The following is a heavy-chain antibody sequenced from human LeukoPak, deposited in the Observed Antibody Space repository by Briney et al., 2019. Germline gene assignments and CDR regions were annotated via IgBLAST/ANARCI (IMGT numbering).Heavy chain of an antibody. CDR3: ARDEYCGGDCYYFDY. J-gene: IGHJ4*02. CDR2: IYSGGST. D-gene: IGHD2-21*02. V-gene: IGHV3-66*01. CDR1: GCTFSSYA. Sequence: KVSCKASGCTFSSYAISWVRQAPGKGLEWVSVIYSGGSTYYADSVKGRFTISRDNSKNTLYLQMNSLRAEDTAVYYCARDEYCGGDCYYFDYWGQGTLVTVSS.